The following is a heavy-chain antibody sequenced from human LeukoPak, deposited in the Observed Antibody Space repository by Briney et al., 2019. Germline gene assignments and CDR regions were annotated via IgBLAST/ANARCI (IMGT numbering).Heavy chain of an antibody. CDR3: AAKDIVVVPAAMVDY. CDR2: ISGSGGST. Sequence: PGGSLRLSCAASGFTFSSYAMSWVRQAPGKGLEWVSAISGSGGSTYYADSVKGRFTISRDNSKNTLYLQMNSLRAEDTAVYYCAAKDIVVVPAAMVDYWGQGTLVTVSS. J-gene: IGHJ4*02. CDR1: GFTFSSYA. D-gene: IGHD2-2*01. V-gene: IGHV3-23*01.